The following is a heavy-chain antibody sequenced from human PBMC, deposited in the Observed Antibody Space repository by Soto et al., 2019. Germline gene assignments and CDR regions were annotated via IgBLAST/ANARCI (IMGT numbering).Heavy chain of an antibody. D-gene: IGHD5-18*01. Sequence: QLQLQESGPGLVKPSETLSLTCTVSGGSISSSSYYWGWIRQPPGKGLEWIGRIYYSGSTYYNPSLRSRVTISVDTSKNQFSLKLSSVTAADTAVYYCARHGAGSYGDFDYWGQGTLVTVSS. CDR3: ARHGAGSYGDFDY. V-gene: IGHV4-39*01. CDR2: IYYSGST. J-gene: IGHJ4*02. CDR1: GGSISSSSYY.